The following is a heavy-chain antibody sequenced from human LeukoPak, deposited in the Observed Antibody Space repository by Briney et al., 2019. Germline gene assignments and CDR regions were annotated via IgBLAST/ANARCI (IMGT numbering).Heavy chain of an antibody. CDR3: ARDLESIVVVIPFDY. CDR2: IYSGGST. V-gene: IGHV3-66*01. CDR1: GFTVSSNY. J-gene: IGHJ4*02. D-gene: IGHD3-22*01. Sequence: PGGSLRLSCAASGFTVSSNYMSWVRQAPGKGLEWVSVIYSGGSTYYADSVKGRFTISRDNSKNTLYLQMNSLRAEDTAVYYCARDLESIVVVIPFDYWGQGTLVTVSS.